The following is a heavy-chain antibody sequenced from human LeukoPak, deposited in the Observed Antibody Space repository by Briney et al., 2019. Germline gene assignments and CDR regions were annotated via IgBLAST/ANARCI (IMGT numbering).Heavy chain of an antibody. V-gene: IGHV1-8*03. CDR1: GYTFTSYD. CDR2: MNPNSGNT. J-gene: IGHJ3*02. CDR3: ARGYGNWDLWAFDI. Sequence: ASVKVSCKASGYTFTSYDINWVRQATGQGLEWMGWMNPNSGNTGYAQKFQGRVTITRNTSISTAYMELSSLRSEDTAVYYCARGYGNWDLWAFDIWGQGTMVTVSS. D-gene: IGHD4-17*01.